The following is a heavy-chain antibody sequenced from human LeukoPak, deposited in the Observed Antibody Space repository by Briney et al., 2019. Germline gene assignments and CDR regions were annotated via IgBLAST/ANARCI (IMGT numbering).Heavy chain of an antibody. D-gene: IGHD4-17*01. V-gene: IGHV3-7*01. J-gene: IGHJ4*02. CDR2: IKQDGSEK. CDR1: GFTFSSYW. CDR3: ARDLGDYVDDIDY. Sequence: GGSLRLSCAASGFTFSSYWMSWVRQAPGKGLEWVANIKQDGSEKYYVDSVKGRFTISRDNAKNSLYLQMNSLRAEDTAVYYCARDLGDYVDDIDYWGQGTLVTVSS.